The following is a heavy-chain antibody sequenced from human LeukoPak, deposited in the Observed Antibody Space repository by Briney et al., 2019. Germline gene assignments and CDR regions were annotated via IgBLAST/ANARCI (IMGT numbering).Heavy chain of an antibody. CDR2: IYYSGST. CDR3: ASLLMSGISV. D-gene: IGHD3-10*01. J-gene: IGHJ3*01. CDR1: GGSISSSSYY. Sequence: SETLSLTCTVSGGSISSSSYYWGWIRQPPGKGLEWIGSIYYSGSTYYNPSLKSRVTISVGTSKNQFSLKLSSVTAADTAVYYCASLLMSGISVWGQGTMVTVSS. V-gene: IGHV4-39*07.